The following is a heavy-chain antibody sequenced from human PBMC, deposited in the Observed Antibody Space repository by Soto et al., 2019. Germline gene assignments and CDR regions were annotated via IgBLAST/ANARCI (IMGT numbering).Heavy chain of an antibody. CDR2: ISSKSTTI. CDR3: ARDIYSASYLPDY. V-gene: IGHV3-48*01. Sequence: EVQLAESGGALVQPGGSLRLSCAASGFTFSAYSMNWVRQAPGKGLEWVAYISSKSTTIYYVDSVKGRFTISRDNVKNSLYLQMNSLRAEDTAVYYCARDIYSASYLPDYWGQGTLVTVSS. J-gene: IGHJ4*02. CDR1: GFTFSAYS. D-gene: IGHD1-26*01.